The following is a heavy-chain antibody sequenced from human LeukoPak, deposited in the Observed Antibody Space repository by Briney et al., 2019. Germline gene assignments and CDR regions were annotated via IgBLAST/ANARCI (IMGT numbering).Heavy chain of an antibody. D-gene: IGHD3-22*01. CDR1: GGSITSGDYY. CDR3: ARPYYYDSRIDP. CDR2: MYYSGST. V-gene: IGHV4-30-4*01. Sequence: SQTLPLTCTVSGGSITSGDYYWSWIRQPPGKGLEWIAYMYYSGSTYYNPSLKSRVTMSADTSKNQFSLKLSSVTAADTAVYYCARPYYYDSRIDPWGQGTLVTVSS. J-gene: IGHJ5*02.